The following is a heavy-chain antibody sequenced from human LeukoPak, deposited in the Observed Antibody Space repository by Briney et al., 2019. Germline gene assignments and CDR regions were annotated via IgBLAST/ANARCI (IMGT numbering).Heavy chain of an antibody. V-gene: IGHV3-21*04. CDR3: ARVFRRSLTVFIIRGAFYI. J-gene: IGHJ3*02. Sequence: GGSLRLSCAGAGFPFNNSGIHWVRQAPGKGLEWVSSVSTFSNYIYYAHSVKGRFTISRDNDKNSLYLQMNSLRVEDTAVYYCARVFRRSLTVFIIRGAFYICGQGTMVTASS. D-gene: IGHD3-10*01. CDR2: VSTFSNYI. CDR1: GFPFNNSG.